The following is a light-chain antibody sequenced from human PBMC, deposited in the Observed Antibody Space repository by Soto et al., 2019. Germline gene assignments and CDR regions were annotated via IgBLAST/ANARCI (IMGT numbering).Light chain of an antibody. CDR3: GTWDSSLSAGPWV. V-gene: IGLV1-51*02. CDR2: ENN. CDR1: SSNIRNNY. Sequence: QSVLTQPPSVSAAPGQKVTISCSGSSSNIRNNYVSWYQQLPGTAPKLLIYENNKRPSGIPDRFSGSKSGTSATLGITGLQTGDEADYYCGTWDSSLSAGPWVFGGGTKLTVL. J-gene: IGLJ3*02.